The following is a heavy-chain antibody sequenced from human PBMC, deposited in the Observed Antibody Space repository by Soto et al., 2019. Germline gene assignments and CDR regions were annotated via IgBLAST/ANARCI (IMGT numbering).Heavy chain of an antibody. Sequence: QVQLQQWGAGLLKPSETLSLTCAAYGGFVSSGSYYWSWIRQPPGKGLEWIGEMSLSGGTHFNPSLKSRVTISVDTSKNQFSLKMSSVTAADTALYYCARVERGTATTVVDAFDIWGPGTMVTVSS. CDR2: MSLSGGT. CDR3: ARVERGTATTVVDAFDI. CDR1: GGFVSSGSYY. J-gene: IGHJ3*02. D-gene: IGHD1-1*01. V-gene: IGHV4-34*01.